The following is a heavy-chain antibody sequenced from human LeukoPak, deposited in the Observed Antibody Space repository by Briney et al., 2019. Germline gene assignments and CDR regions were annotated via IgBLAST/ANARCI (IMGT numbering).Heavy chain of an antibody. J-gene: IGHJ4*02. V-gene: IGHV3-9*01. CDR1: GFTFDDYA. Sequence: GGSLRLSCAASGFTFDDYAMHWVRQAPGKGLEWVSGIRWNSGSIGYADSMKGRFTISRDNAKNSLYLQMNSLRSEDTALYYCAKDRALRGRGLYYFDYWGQGTLVTVSS. CDR2: IRWNSGSI. CDR3: AKDRALRGRGLYYFDY. D-gene: IGHD3-10*01.